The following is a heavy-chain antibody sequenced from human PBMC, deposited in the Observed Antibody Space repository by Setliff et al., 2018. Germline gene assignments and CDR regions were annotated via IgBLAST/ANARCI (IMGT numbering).Heavy chain of an antibody. Sequence: PGESLKISCAASGFTFSSYAMHWVRQAPGKGLEWVAVISYDGSNKYYADSVKGRFTISRDNSKNTLYLQMNSLRAEDTAVYYCAREGVSTSLTGGYWGQGTLVTVSS. V-gene: IGHV3-30*14. CDR3: AREGVSTSLTGGY. J-gene: IGHJ4*02. D-gene: IGHD3-9*01. CDR2: ISYDGSNK. CDR1: GFTFSSYA.